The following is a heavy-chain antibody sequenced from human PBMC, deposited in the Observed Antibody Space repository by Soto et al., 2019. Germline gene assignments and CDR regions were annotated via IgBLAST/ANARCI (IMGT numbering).Heavy chain of an antibody. CDR1: GYTFTSYD. D-gene: IGHD6-19*01. J-gene: IGHJ5*02. CDR3: ARGGGGGGSSGWNWFDP. V-gene: IGHV1-8*01. Sequence: QVQLVQSGAEVKKPGASVKVSCKASGYTFTSYDINWVRQATGQGLEWMGWMNPNSGNTGYAQKFQGRVTMTRNTSISTAYMELSSVRSEDTAVYYGARGGGGGGSSGWNWFDPWGQGTLVTVSS. CDR2: MNPNSGNT.